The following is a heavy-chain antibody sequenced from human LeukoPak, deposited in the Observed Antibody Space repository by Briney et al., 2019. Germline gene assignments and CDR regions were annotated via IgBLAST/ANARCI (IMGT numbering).Heavy chain of an antibody. CDR3: ARALIGYYFDY. D-gene: IGHD2-8*01. Sequence: GGSLRLSCAASGFTFSSYGMNWVRQAPGKGLEWISYISSGSGTIHYADSVKGRFTISRDNSKNSLYLQMNSLRAEDTAVYYCARALIGYYFDYWGQGTLVTVSS. CDR1: GFTFSSYG. J-gene: IGHJ4*02. V-gene: IGHV3-48*04. CDR2: ISSGSGTI.